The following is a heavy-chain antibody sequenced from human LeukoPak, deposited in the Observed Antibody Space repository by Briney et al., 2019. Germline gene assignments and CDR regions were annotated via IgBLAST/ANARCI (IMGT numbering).Heavy chain of an antibody. CDR2: ISAYNGNT. CDR3: ARTHPLYWVGGIYPKY. CDR1: GYTFTSYG. D-gene: IGHD3-16*01. J-gene: IGHJ4*02. V-gene: IGHV1-18*01. Sequence: GASVKVSCKASGYTFTSYGISWVRQAPGQGLEWMGWISAYNGNTNYAQKLQGRVTMTTDTSTSTAYMELRSLRSDDTAVYYCARTHPLYWVGGIYPKYGGEEPLVPVP.